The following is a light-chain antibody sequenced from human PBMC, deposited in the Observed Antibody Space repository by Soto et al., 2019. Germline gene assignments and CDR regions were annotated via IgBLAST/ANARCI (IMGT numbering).Light chain of an antibody. CDR3: HQYGGSPGT. J-gene: IGKJ4*01. V-gene: IGKV3-20*01. CDR1: RSVSSTY. Sequence: DIVLTQSPGTLSLSPGERATLSCRASRSVSSTYLAWYQHKPGQAPRLLIYGTSSRATGIPDRFSGSGSGTDVSLTIRRLEPEDFAVYYCHQYGGSPGTFGGGTKVEIK. CDR2: GTS.